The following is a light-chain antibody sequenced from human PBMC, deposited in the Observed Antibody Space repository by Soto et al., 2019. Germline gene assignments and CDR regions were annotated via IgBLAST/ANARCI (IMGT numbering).Light chain of an antibody. V-gene: IGKV2-30*01. CDR3: MQGTTRPPT. J-gene: IGKJ1*01. Sequence: DVVMTQSPLSLPVTLGQPASISCRSSQSLVYSDGNTYLNWFQQRPGQAPRRLIYKVSNRASGFPDRFGGSGSGTDFTLKSSRVEAADVWVYYFMQGTTRPPTFGQGTKVEIK. CDR1: QSLVYSDGNTY. CDR2: KVS.